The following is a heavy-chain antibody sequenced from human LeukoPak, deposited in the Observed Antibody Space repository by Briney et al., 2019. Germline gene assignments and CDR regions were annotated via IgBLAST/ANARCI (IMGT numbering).Heavy chain of an antibody. Sequence: GGSLRLSCAASGFTFSSYAMSCVRQAPGKGLEWVSAISGSGGSTYYADSVKGRFTISRDNSKNTLYLQMNSLRAEDTAVYYCAKDLRSSADSKMGAADYWGQGTLVTVSS. J-gene: IGHJ4*02. V-gene: IGHV3-23*01. CDR2: ISGSGGST. D-gene: IGHD1-26*01. CDR3: AKDLRSSADSKMGAADY. CDR1: GFTFSSYA.